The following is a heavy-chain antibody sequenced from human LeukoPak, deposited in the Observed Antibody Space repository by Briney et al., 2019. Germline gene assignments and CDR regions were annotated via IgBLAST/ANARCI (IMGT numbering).Heavy chain of an antibody. CDR2: ISGSGVST. D-gene: IGHD2-15*01. Sequence: RPGGSLRLSCAASGFTFSTEAMSWVRQAPGKGLEWVSAISGSGVSTYYAASVKGRFTISRDNSKNTLYLQMNSLRAEDTAVYYCAKGDSEFDYWGQGTLVTVSS. V-gene: IGHV3-23*01. J-gene: IGHJ4*02. CDR1: GFTFSTEA. CDR3: AKGDSEFDY.